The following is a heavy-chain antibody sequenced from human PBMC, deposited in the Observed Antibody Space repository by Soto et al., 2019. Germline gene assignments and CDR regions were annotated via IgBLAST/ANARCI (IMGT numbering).Heavy chain of an antibody. Sequence: GGSLRLSCKVSGLTFRDYAMRRVRQAPGTGLEWVSDLSGSGGDARYADSVKGRFTISRDNSRDTLFLQLNSLRVDDTAVYYCGKERRGSGWSVCNFWGQGTLVTVSS. CDR3: GKERRGSGWSVCNF. V-gene: IGHV3-23*01. CDR2: LSGSGGDA. J-gene: IGHJ4*02. CDR1: GLTFRDYA. D-gene: IGHD6-19*01.